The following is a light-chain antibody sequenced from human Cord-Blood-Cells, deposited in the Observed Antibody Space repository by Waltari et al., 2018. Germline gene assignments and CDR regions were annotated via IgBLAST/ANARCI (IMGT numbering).Light chain of an antibody. V-gene: IGLV2-23*01. CDR2: EGS. Sequence: QSALTQPASVSGSPGQSITISCTGTSSDVGSYHLVSWYQQHTGKDPKLVIYEGSKRPSGVSNRFSGSKSGNTASLRIAGLQAEDEADYYCCSYAGSVVFGGGTKLTVL. CDR3: CSYAGSVV. J-gene: IGLJ2*01. CDR1: SSDVGSYHL.